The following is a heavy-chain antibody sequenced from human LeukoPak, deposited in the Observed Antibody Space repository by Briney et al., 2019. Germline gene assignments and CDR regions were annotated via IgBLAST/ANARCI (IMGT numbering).Heavy chain of an antibody. V-gene: IGHV4-4*07. J-gene: IGHJ4*02. Sequence: PSETLSLTCSVSGGSINAFYWSWIRQPAGKGLEWIGRIYSSGSTNYSPSLKSRVTMLLDPSKNQFSLSLISVTAADTAVYYCAREAVHYGSGSLDYWGQGTLVTVSS. CDR1: GGSINAFY. CDR2: IYSSGST. CDR3: AREAVHYGSGSLDY. D-gene: IGHD3-10*01.